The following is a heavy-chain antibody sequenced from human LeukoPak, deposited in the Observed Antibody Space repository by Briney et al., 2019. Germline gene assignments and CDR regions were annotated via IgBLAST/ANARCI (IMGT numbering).Heavy chain of an antibody. J-gene: IGHJ3*02. Sequence: GESLKISFKGSGYSFTSHWIGWVRQMPGKGLEWMGIIYPGDSETRYSPSFQGQVTISADKSISTAYLQWSSLKASDTAMYYCARRYYYDTSGYYLAHDAFDIWGQGTMVTVSS. D-gene: IGHD3-22*01. CDR3: ARRYYYDTSGYYLAHDAFDI. V-gene: IGHV5-51*01. CDR1: GYSFTSHW. CDR2: IYPGDSET.